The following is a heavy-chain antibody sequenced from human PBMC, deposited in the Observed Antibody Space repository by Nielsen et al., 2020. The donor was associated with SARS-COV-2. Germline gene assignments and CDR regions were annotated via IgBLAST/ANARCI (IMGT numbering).Heavy chain of an antibody. V-gene: IGHV4-39*01. D-gene: IGHD3-22*01. Sequence: SETLSLTCTVSGGSISSYYWGWIRQPPGKGLEWIGSIYYSGSTYYNPSLKSRVTISVDTSKNQFSLKLSSVTAADTAVYYCARSPPPYYYDSSGYYGAYDAFDIWGQGTMVTVSS. J-gene: IGHJ3*02. CDR1: GGSISSYY. CDR3: ARSPPPYYYDSSGYYGAYDAFDI. CDR2: IYYSGST.